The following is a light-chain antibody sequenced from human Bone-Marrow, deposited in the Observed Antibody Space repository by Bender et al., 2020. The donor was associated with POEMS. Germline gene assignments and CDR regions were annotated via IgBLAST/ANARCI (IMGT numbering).Light chain of an antibody. CDR2: EDN. V-gene: IGLV2-23*01. J-gene: IGLJ3*02. Sequence: QSALTQSASVSGSPGQSITISCTGGNSNLVSWYQQHPGKAPKLLTYEDNKRPSGVSNRFSGSKSGNTASLTISGLQAEDEADYYCCSFANRSTWVFGGGTTVTVL. CDR3: CSFANRSTWV. CDR1: GNSNL.